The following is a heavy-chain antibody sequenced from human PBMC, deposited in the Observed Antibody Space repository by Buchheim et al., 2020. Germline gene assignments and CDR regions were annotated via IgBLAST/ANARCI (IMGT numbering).Heavy chain of an antibody. CDR1: GFNFKKAW. D-gene: IGHD6-13*01. Sequence: EVQLVESGGGLVKPGGSLRLSCAASGFNFKKAWMSWVRQAPGKGLEWVGRIKSQTDGGTTEYAAPVKGRFAISRDDSKKTLYLQMTSLNTEDTAVYHCTTDVAAVYWGQGTL. J-gene: IGHJ4*02. CDR2: IKSQTDGGTT. CDR3: TTDVAAVY. V-gene: IGHV3-15*01.